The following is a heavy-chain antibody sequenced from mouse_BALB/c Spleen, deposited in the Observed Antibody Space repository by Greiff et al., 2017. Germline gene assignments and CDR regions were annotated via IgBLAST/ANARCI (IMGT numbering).Heavy chain of an antibody. V-gene: IGHV5-6-5*01. D-gene: IGHD2-1*01. Sequence: EVMLVESGGGLVKPGGSLKLSCAASGFTFSSYAMSWVRQTPEKRLEWVASISSGGSTYYPDSVKGRFTISRDNARNILYLQMSSLRSEDTAMYYCARGCNYVRFAYWGQGTLVTVSA. CDR1: GFTFSSYA. J-gene: IGHJ3*01. CDR2: ISSGGST. CDR3: ARGCNYVRFAY.